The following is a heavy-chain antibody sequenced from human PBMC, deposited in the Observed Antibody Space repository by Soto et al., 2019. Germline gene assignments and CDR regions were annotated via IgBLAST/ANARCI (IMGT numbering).Heavy chain of an antibody. CDR1: GYTFTSYG. J-gene: IGHJ6*02. Sequence: GASVKVSCKASGYTFTSYGISWVRQAPGQGLEWMGWISAYNGNTNYAQKLQGRVTMTTDTSTSTAYMELRSLRSDDTAVYYCARWPITMIVVVISPYGMDVWGQGTTVT. CDR3: ARWPITMIVVVISPYGMDV. D-gene: IGHD3-22*01. V-gene: IGHV1-18*01. CDR2: ISAYNGNT.